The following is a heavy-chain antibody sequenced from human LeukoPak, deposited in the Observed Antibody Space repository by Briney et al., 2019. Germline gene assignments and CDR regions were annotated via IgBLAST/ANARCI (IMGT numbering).Heavy chain of an antibody. CDR1: GFTFSSYA. V-gene: IGHV3-53*01. D-gene: IGHD2-2*01. J-gene: IGHJ3*02. CDR3: ARVKCSSTSCYDGAFDI. Sequence: EGSLRLSCAASGFTFSSYAMSWVRQAPGKGLEWVSVIYSGGGTDSADSVKGRFTISRDNSKNTLYLQMNSLRTEDTAVYYCARVKCSSTSCYDGAFDIWGQGTMVTVSS. CDR2: IYSGGGT.